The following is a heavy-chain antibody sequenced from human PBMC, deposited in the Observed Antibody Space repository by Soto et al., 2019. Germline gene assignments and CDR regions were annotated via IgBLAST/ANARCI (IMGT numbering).Heavy chain of an antibody. CDR3: ARGGLEPLTFDS. CDR1: GGPISSYY. CDR2: VYYSGGT. J-gene: IGHJ4*02. D-gene: IGHD1-26*01. V-gene: IGHV4-59*01. Sequence: SETLSLTCTVSGGPISSYYWTWIRQPPGKGLEWIGYVYYSGGTNYNPSLQSRVTISVDTPKSQFFLNLSSVTAADTAVYYCARGGLEPLTFDSWGQGTQVTVSS.